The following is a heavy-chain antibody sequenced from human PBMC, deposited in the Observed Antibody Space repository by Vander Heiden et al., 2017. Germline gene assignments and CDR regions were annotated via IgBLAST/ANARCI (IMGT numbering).Heavy chain of an antibody. CDR1: GSTLSSDD. CDR2: IIPICGTA. Sequence: QGQLVQSGAEVKKTGSSVTVYCKAYGSTLSSDDISWVRQAPGQGLEWMGGIIPICGTANYAQKFQGRVTITAEESTSTAYMELSSLRSEDTGGDDGGKDYEFWSGYLNWLDHWGQGTRVNVAS. J-gene: IGHJ5*02. V-gene: IGHV1-69*01. D-gene: IGHD3-3*01. CDR3: GKDYEFWSGYLNWLDH.